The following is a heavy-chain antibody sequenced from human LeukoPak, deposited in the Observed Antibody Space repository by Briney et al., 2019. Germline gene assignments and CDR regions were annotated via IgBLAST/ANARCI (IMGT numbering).Heavy chain of an antibody. CDR2: INPRGGTT. CDR3: ARGIATAGYDY. D-gene: IGHD6-13*01. J-gene: IGHJ4*02. Sequence: ASVKVSCKASGYTFISYYIHWVRQAPGQGLEWMGIINPRGGTTSYAQKFQGRVTMTRDTSTGTVYTEVSSLRSEDTAVYYCARGIATAGYDYWGQGTLVTVSS. V-gene: IGHV1-46*01. CDR1: GYTFISYY.